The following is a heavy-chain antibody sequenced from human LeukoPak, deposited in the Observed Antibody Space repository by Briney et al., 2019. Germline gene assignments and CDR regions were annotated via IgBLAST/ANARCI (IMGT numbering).Heavy chain of an antibody. CDR1: GFTFSSYG. D-gene: IGHD3-3*01. V-gene: IGHV3-30*18. J-gene: IGHJ6*02. CDR2: ISYDGSNK. Sequence: GGSLRLSCAASGFTFSSYGMHWVRQAPGKGLEWVAVISYDGSNKYYADSVKGRFTISRDNSKNTMYLQMNSLRAEDTAVYYCAKVVRGGDFWSGYYYGMDVWGQGTTVTVSS. CDR3: AKVVRGGDFWSGYYYGMDV.